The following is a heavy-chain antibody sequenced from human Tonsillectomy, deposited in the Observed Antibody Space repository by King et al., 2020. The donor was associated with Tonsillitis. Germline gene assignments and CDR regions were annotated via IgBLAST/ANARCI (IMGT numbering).Heavy chain of an antibody. J-gene: IGHJ4*02. CDR1: GGPFSDYY. CDR3: ARVSGRYGGGFHS. D-gene: IGHD1-26*01. Sequence: VQLQQWGAGLLKPSDTLSLTCAVYGGPFSDYYWSWIRQPPGKGLEWIGQINHSGNTNNNPSLKSRVAMSVDTSKNQVSVGLSSVNAADTAVYYCARVSGRYGGGFHSWGKGTLVTVSS. V-gene: IGHV4-34*01. CDR2: INHSGNT.